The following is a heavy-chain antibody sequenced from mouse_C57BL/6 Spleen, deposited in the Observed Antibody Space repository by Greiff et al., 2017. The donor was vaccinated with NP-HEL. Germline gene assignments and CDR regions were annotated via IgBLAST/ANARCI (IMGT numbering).Heavy chain of an antibody. V-gene: IGHV1-15*01. Sequence: QVQLQQSGAELVRPGASVTLSCKASGYTFTDYEMHWVKQTPVHGLEWIGAIDPETGGTAYNQKFKGKAILTADKSSSTAYMELRSLTSEDSAVYYCTREQLGRRAYWGQGSLVTVSA. CDR2: IDPETGGT. J-gene: IGHJ3*01. CDR3: TREQLGRRAY. CDR1: GYTFTDYE. D-gene: IGHD4-1*02.